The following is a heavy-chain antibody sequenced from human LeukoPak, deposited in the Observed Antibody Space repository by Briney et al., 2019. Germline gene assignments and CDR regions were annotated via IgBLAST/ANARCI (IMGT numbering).Heavy chain of an antibody. D-gene: IGHD2-15*01. CDR3: ASGYCSGGSCYPYYYGMDV. J-gene: IGHJ6*02. Sequence: PSETLSLTCTVSGGSISSYYWSWIRQPPGKGLEWSGYIYYSGSTNYNPSLKSRFTISLDTSKNQFSLKLSSVTAADTAVYYCASGYCSGGSCYPYYYGMDVWGQGTTVTVSS. V-gene: IGHV4-59*01. CDR2: IYYSGST. CDR1: GGSISSYY.